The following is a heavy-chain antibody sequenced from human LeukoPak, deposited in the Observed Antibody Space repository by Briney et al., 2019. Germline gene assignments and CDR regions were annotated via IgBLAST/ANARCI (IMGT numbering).Heavy chain of an antibody. V-gene: IGHV1-46*01. CDR3: ARSGIAVSGGMDV. CDR1: GYTFTSYG. D-gene: IGHD6-19*01. J-gene: IGHJ6*02. Sequence: GASVKVSCKASGYTFTSYGISWVRQAPGQGLEWMGIINPSGGSTSYAQKFQGRVTMTRNTSISTAYMELSSLRSEDTAVYYCARSGIAVSGGMDVWGQGTTVTVSS. CDR2: INPSGGST.